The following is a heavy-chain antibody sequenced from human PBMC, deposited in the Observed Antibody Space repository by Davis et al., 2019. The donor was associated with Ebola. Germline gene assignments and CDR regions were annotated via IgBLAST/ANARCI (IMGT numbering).Heavy chain of an antibody. CDR3: ARCEENPDTSMVSCFDS. CDR1: GYTFSNYA. D-gene: IGHD5-18*01. Sequence: ASVKVSCKASGYTFSNYAMNWVRQAPGQGLEWMGWINTNTGNPTYAQGFTGRFVFSLDTSVSTAYLQISSLKAEDTAVYYCARCEENPDTSMVSCFDSWGQGTLVTVSS. J-gene: IGHJ4*02. V-gene: IGHV7-4-1*02. CDR2: INTNTGNP.